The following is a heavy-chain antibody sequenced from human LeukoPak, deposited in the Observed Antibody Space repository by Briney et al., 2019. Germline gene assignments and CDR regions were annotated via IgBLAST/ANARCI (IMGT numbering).Heavy chain of an antibody. CDR1: GYSISSGYY. CDR3: ARGGFGELLWSFYFDH. Sequence: SETLSLTCTVSGYSISSGYYWGWIRQPPGKGLEWIGSIYHSGSTYYNPSLKSRVTISVDTSKNQFSLKLSSVTAADTAVYYCARGGFGELLWSFYFDHWGQGTLVTVSS. J-gene: IGHJ4*02. CDR2: IYHSGST. V-gene: IGHV4-38-2*02. D-gene: IGHD3-10*01.